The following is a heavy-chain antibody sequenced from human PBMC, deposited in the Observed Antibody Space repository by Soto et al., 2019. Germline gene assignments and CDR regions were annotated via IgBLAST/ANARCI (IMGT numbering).Heavy chain of an antibody. D-gene: IGHD2-15*01. Sequence: EVQLLESGGGLVQPGGSLRLSCAASGFTFSSYAMSWVRQAPGKGLEWVSAISGSGGSTYYADSVKGRFTISRDNSKNTLYLQMNSLRAEDTAVYYCAKGPKVAATCPPWFDYWGQGTLVTVSS. CDR1: GFTFSSYA. CDR3: AKGPKVAATCPPWFDY. V-gene: IGHV3-23*01. CDR2: ISGSGGST. J-gene: IGHJ4*02.